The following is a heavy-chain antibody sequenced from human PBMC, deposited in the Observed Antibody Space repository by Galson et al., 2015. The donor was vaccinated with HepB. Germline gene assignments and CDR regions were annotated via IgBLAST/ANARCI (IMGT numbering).Heavy chain of an antibody. CDR3: TRALHGSGSFSD. Sequence: SLRLSCAVSGFPFSDYAMHWVRQVPGKGLLWVSRIQRDGVTTKYADTVRGRFATSRDNAKNTLYLQMTSLRAEDTAVYYCTRALHGSGSFSDWGQGTLVTVSS. V-gene: IGHV3-74*01. D-gene: IGHD3-10*01. CDR1: GFPFSDYA. CDR2: IQRDGVTT. J-gene: IGHJ1*01.